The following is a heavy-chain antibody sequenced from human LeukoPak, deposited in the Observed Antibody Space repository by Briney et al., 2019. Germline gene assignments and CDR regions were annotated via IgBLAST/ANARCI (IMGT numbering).Heavy chain of an antibody. D-gene: IGHD4-17*01. CDR2: INHSGST. V-gene: IGHV4-34*01. J-gene: IGHJ4*02. CDR1: GGSFSGYY. CDR3: AVMVDPGGSDYCDYGGAFVDY. Sequence: SETLSLTCAVHGGSFSGYYWRWIRQPPGKGMEWIGEINHSGSTNYNPSLKSRVTISVDTTKNQFSLKLNSVTAADTAVYFCAVMVDPGGSDYCDYGGAFVDYWGQGTLVTVSS.